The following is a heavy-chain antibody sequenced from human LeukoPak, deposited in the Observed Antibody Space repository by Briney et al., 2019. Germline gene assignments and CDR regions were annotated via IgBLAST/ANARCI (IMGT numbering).Heavy chain of an antibody. Sequence: PSETLSLTCTVSGGSISSYYWSWIRQPPGKGLEWIGYIYYIGSTNYNPSLKSRVTISVDTSKNQFSLELSSVTAADTAVYYCARVNGNYPYYFDYWGQGTLVTVSS. CDR3: ARVNGNYPYYFDY. V-gene: IGHV4-59*01. CDR1: GGSISSYY. D-gene: IGHD4-17*01. CDR2: IYYIGST. J-gene: IGHJ4*02.